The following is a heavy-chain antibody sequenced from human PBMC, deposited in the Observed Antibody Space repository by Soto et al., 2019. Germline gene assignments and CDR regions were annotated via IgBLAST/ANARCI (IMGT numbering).Heavy chain of an antibody. CDR2: IKGDLITT. Sequence: EVQVVESGGGLVQPGGSLRLSCAASGFTFSDYWMHWVRQAPGKGLVWVSRIKGDLITTNYADSVKGRFTISRDNARNKGVLQIDRPGGQGTACYFFAKGARGIYLMDVWGKGTTVTVSS. V-gene: IGHV3-74*01. CDR3: AKGARGIYLMDV. D-gene: IGHD1-1*01. J-gene: IGHJ6*04. CDR1: GFTFSDYW.